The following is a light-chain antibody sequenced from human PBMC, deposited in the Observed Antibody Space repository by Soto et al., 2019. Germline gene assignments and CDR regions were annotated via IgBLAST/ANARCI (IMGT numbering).Light chain of an antibody. V-gene: IGKV4-1*01. CDR2: FAS. Sequence: DIVMTQSPDSLAVSLGERATINCKSSQSVLYSSNNNNYLAWYQQKPGQPPKLLIYFASTRDSVVPDRFSGSGSGTDFTLTISSLQAEDVAVYYCQQYYSTPQTFGQGTKVEIK. CDR3: QQYYSTPQT. J-gene: IGKJ1*01. CDR1: QSVLYSSNNNNY.